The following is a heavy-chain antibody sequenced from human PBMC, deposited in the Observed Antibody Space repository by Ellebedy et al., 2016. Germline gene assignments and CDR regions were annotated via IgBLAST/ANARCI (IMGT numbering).Heavy chain of an antibody. CDR1: GFTFSSYW. J-gene: IGHJ5*02. CDR3: VKDWGRAYWFDP. Sequence: GGSLRLSCAASGFTFSSYWMSWVRQPPGKGLEWVAIIKQDGSEKYYVDFVKGRFTISRDNAKNSLYLQMNSLRAEDTAVYYCVKDWGRAYWFDPWGQGTLVTVSS. D-gene: IGHD3-16*01. V-gene: IGHV3-7*03. CDR2: IKQDGSEK.